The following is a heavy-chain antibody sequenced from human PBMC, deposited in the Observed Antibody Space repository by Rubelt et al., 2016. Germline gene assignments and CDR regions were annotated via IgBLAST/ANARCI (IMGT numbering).Heavy chain of an antibody. CDR3: GRLVGSASYIYS. Sequence: EVQLVQSGAEVKKPGESLKISCKGSEYSFTSYWIGWVRQMPGKGLEWMGSIYPGDSDTRYGPSFQGQVPIPADKSISTAYLQWSSLRASDTAMYYCGRLVGSASYIYSWGQGTLVTVSS. CDR1: EYSFTSYW. J-gene: IGHJ4*02. D-gene: IGHD3-10*01. V-gene: IGHV5-51*01. CDR2: IYPGDSDT.